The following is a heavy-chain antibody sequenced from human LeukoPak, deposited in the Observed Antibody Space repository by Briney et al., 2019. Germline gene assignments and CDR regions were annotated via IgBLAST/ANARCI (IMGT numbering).Heavy chain of an antibody. V-gene: IGHV3-23*01. CDR1: GITLSNYG. Sequence: GGSLRLSCAVSGITLSNYGMSWVRQAPGKGLEWVAGISDSGGSTKYADSVKGRFTISRDNSKNTVYLQMNSLRAEDTAVYYCAKDRGYWGQGTLVTVSS. CDR2: ISDSGGST. CDR3: AKDRGY. J-gene: IGHJ4*02.